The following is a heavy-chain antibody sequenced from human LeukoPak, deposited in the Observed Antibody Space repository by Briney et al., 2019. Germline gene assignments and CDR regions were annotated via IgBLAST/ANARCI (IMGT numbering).Heavy chain of an antibody. CDR2: IIPILGMA. J-gene: IGHJ5*02. CDR1: GFTFSSYA. V-gene: IGHV1-69*04. CDR3: ARAPSPIGSGYYAWFDP. D-gene: IGHD3-3*01. Sequence: PGGSLRLSCAASGFTFSSYAISWVRQAPGQGLEWMGRIIPILGMANYAQKFQGRVTITADKSTSTAYMELSSLRSEDTAVYYCARAPSPIGSGYYAWFDPWGQGTLVTVSS.